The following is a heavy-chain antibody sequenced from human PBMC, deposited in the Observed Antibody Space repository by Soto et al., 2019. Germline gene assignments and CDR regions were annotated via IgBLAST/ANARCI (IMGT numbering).Heavy chain of an antibody. Sequence: QVQLEESGGGVVQPGRSLRLSCEASGFTFNTYSMHWVRQPPGKGLEWLAAIWYDGTQKYYADSVKCRFISSRDNSKKTLYLEMNSLRAEDTAVYYCARAGGTTVTGLWHFDSWGQGTLVTVSS. J-gene: IGHJ4*02. V-gene: IGHV3-33*01. D-gene: IGHD4-17*01. CDR3: ARAGGTTVTGLWHFDS. CDR2: IWYDGTQK. CDR1: GFTFNTYS.